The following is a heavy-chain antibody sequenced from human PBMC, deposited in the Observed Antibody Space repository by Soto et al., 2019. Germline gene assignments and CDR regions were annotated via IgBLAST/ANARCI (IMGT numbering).Heavy chain of an antibody. Sequence: QVQLQESGPGLVKPSETLSLTCTVSGGSISSYYWSWIRQPPGKGLEWIGYIYYSGSTNYNPSLKSRGTISVDTSKNQFSLKLSSVTAADTAVYYCARILPSYDSSGYGSVAFDIWGQGTMVTVSS. V-gene: IGHV4-59*01. J-gene: IGHJ3*02. D-gene: IGHD3-22*01. CDR2: IYYSGST. CDR1: GGSISSYY. CDR3: ARILPSYDSSGYGSVAFDI.